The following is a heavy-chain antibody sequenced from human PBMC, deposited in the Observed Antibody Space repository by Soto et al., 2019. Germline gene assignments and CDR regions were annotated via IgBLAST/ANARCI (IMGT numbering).Heavy chain of an antibody. CDR1: GYSFTSYW. CDR3: ARRRYCSGGSGRGGTKYAFDI. J-gene: IGHJ3*02. D-gene: IGHD2-15*01. Sequence: PGESLKISCKGSGYSFTSYWIGWVRQMPGKGLEWMGIIYPGDSDTRYSPSFQGQVTISADKSISTAYLQWSSLKASDTAMYYCARRRYCSGGSGRGGTKYAFDIWGQGTMVTVSS. CDR2: IYPGDSDT. V-gene: IGHV5-51*01.